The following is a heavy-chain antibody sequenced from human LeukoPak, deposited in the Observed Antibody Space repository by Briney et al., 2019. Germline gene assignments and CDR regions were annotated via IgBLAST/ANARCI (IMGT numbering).Heavy chain of an antibody. CDR1: GFTFSSYA. Sequence: GGSLRLSCAASGFTFSSYAVSWVRQAPGKGLEWVSAISGSGGSTYYADSVKGRFTISRDNSKNTLYLQMNSLRAEDTAIYYCAKDPSSGWPYYFEYWGQGTLVTVSS. V-gene: IGHV3-23*01. CDR2: ISGSGGST. CDR3: AKDPSSGWPYYFEY. J-gene: IGHJ4*02. D-gene: IGHD6-25*01.